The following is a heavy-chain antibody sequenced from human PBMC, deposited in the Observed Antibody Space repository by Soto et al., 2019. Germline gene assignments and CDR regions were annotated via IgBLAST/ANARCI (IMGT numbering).Heavy chain of an antibody. D-gene: IGHD3-9*01. CDR2: INSSSSTI. CDR1: GFTFNYYW. J-gene: IGHJ5*02. V-gene: IGHV3-48*02. CDR3: ARDVLRYFVGWFDP. Sequence: GGSLRLSCAASGFTFNYYWMHWVRQAPGKGLEWVSYINSSSSTIYYADSVKGRFTISRGNAKNSLYLQMNSLRDEDTAVYYCARDVLRYFVGWFDPWGQGTLVTVSS.